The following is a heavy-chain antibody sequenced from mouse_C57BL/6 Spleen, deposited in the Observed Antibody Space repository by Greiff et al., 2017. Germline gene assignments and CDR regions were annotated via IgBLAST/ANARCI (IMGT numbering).Heavy chain of an antibody. Sequence: VQLQQSGAELVKPGASVKISCKASGYAFSSYWMNWVKQRPGTGLEWIGQIYPGDGDTNSNGKFKGKATLTADKSSSTASMQLSSLTSEDSAVYFCASGRDWYFDVWGTGTTVTVSS. CDR3: ASGRDWYFDV. J-gene: IGHJ1*03. V-gene: IGHV1-80*01. CDR2: IYPGDGDT. D-gene: IGHD3-1*01. CDR1: GYAFSSYW.